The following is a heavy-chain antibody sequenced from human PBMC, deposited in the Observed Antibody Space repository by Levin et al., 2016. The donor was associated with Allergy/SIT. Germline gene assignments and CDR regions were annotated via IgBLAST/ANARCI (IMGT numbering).Heavy chain of an antibody. CDR3: ARGSEYRAHRGAFDI. J-gene: IGHJ3*02. Sequence: WIRQPPGKGLEWVSSISSSSSYIYYADSVKGRFTISRDNAKNSLYLQMNSLRAEDTAVYYCARGSEYRAHRGAFDIWGQGTMVTVSS. D-gene: IGHD2-15*01. CDR2: ISSSSSYI. V-gene: IGHV3-21*01.